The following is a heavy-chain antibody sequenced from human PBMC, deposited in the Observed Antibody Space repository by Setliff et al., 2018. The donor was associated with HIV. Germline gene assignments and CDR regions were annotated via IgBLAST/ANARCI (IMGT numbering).Heavy chain of an antibody. V-gene: IGHV4-34*01. CDR2: INHSGST. Sequence: PSETLSLTCAVYGGSFSGCDWSWIRQPPGKGLEWIGEINHSGSTNYNPSLKSRVTISVDTSKNQFSLKLNSVTAADTAVYYCARGAGYYGSGSSLPLGYWGQGTLVTVSS. CDR1: GGSFSGCD. CDR3: ARGAGYYGSGSSLPLGY. D-gene: IGHD3-10*01. J-gene: IGHJ4*02.